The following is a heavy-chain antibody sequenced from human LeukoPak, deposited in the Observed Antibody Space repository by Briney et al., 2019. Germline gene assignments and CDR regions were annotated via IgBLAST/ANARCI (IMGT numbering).Heavy chain of an antibody. D-gene: IGHD2-21*02. J-gene: IGHJ6*02. V-gene: IGHV4-61*05. CDR1: GGSISSSSYY. CDR3: ARSQPPSYCGADCSSWGVYGMDV. CDR2: ISYIGST. Sequence: PSETLSLTCTVSGGSISSSSYYWGWIRQPPGKGLEWLGHISYIGSTNYNPSLNSRVTISVDTSKNQFSLRLSSVTAADTAVYYCARSQPPSYCGADCSSWGVYGMDVWGQGTTVTVSS.